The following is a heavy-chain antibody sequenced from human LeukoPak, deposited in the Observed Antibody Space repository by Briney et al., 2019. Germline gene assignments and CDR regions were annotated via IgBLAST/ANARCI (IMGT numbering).Heavy chain of an antibody. CDR2: LYSGGIT. V-gene: IGHV3-53*01. Sequence: PGGSLRLSCAASGFTFSSYAMSWVRQAPGKGLEWVSLLYSGGITYYADSVKGRFTISRDNSKNTLFLQMNSLRAEDTAVYYCARGDWNYYFDYWGRGTLVTVSS. CDR3: ARGDWNYYFDY. J-gene: IGHJ4*02. CDR1: GFTFSSYA. D-gene: IGHD1-7*01.